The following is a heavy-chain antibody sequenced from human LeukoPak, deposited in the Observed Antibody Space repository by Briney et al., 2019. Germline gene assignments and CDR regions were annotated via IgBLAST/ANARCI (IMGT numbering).Heavy chain of an antibody. D-gene: IGHD6-13*01. Sequence: GGSLRLSCAASGFTFSSYWMSWVRQAPGKGLEWVANIKQDGSEKYSKNSLYLQMNSLRAEDTAVYCCARQLVGDYWGQGTLVTVSS. V-gene: IGHV3-7*01. CDR1: GFTFSSYW. CDR3: ARQLVGDY. J-gene: IGHJ4*02. CDR2: IKQDGSEK.